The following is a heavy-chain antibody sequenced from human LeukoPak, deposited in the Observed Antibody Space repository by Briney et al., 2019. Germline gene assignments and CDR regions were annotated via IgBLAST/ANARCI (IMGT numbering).Heavy chain of an antibody. CDR2: MSHNRGT. Sequence: PSETLSLTCAVSGPSISTGYYWGWLRQPPGTGLEWIGSMSHNRGTYYNPSLKSRVTISMDTSKNQISLRLTSVTAADTAVYYCASYYASGVSAYNYYGMDVWGKGTTVTVPS. V-gene: IGHV4-38-2*01. CDR1: GPSISTGYY. J-gene: IGHJ6*04. CDR3: ASYYASGVSAYNYYGMDV. D-gene: IGHD3-10*01.